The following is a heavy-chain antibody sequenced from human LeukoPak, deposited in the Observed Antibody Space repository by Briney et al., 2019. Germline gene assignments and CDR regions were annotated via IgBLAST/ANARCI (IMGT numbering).Heavy chain of an antibody. J-gene: IGHJ4*02. Sequence: PGGSLGLSCAPSRFTFSNYAMSWVRQAPGKGLEWVSVISGSGGTTYSADSVKGRFTISRDNSKNTLYLQMNSLRAEDTAAYYCARERGSSDGNTNGYFDDWGQGALVTVYS. V-gene: IGHV3-23*01. D-gene: IGHD2-8*01. CDR1: RFTFSNYA. CDR2: ISGSGGTT. CDR3: ARERGSSDGNTNGYFDD.